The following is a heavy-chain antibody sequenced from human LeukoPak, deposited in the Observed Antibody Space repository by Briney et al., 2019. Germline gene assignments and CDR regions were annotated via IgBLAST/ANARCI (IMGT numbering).Heavy chain of an antibody. J-gene: IGHJ4*02. CDR2: ISWDSGSL. CDR3: AKEGSVCTNGICRYFDY. D-gene: IGHD2-8*01. V-gene: IGHV3-9*01. CDR1: GFTFGGSA. Sequence: PGGSLRLSCAVSGFTFGGSAMHWVRHAPGKGLEWVSGISWDSGSLDYADCVKGRFTISRDNAKNSLYLQMDSLRAEDTAFYYCAKEGSVCTNGICRYFDYWGQGTLVTVSS.